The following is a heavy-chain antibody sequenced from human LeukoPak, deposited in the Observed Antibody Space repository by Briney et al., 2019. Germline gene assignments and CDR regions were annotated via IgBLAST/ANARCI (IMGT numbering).Heavy chain of an antibody. CDR3: ARGYYDRSGSSNPFDS. D-gene: IGHD3-22*01. CDR1: GDSISSSY. V-gene: IGHV4-59*01. J-gene: IGHJ4*02. Sequence: SETLSLTCTVSGDSISSSYWSWIRQPPGKRLEWVGYVHYTGKTNYNPSLNNRATISVDMSKNQFSLTLTSVTVADTAMYYCARGYYDRSGSSNPFDSWGQGTLVTVSA. CDR2: VHYTGKT.